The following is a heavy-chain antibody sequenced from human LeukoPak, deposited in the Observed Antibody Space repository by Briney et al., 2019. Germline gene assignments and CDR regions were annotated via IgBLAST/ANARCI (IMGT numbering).Heavy chain of an antibody. CDR3: ARAYPFYYYYGMDV. Sequence: GGSLRLSCAASGFTFSSYAMSWVRQAPGKGLEWVSAISGSGGSTYYADSVKGRFTISRDNSKNTLYLQMNSLRAEDTAVYYCARAYPFYYYYGMDVWGQGTTVTVSS. V-gene: IGHV3-23*01. CDR1: GFTFSSYA. D-gene: IGHD2-2*02. CDR2: ISGSGGST. J-gene: IGHJ6*02.